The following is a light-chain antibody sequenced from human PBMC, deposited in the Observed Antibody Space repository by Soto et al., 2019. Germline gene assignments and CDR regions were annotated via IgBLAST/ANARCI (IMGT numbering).Light chain of an antibody. CDR1: QGISGW. J-gene: IGKJ5*01. CDR3: QQAYSFPFT. Sequence: DLQMTQSPSSVSASVGDRVTITCRASQGISGWLAWYQQKPGKAPKLLIYSASGLQSGVPPRFRGSGSGTDFTLTITSLQPEDFANYYCQQAYSFPFTFGQGTRLEIK. CDR2: SAS. V-gene: IGKV1-12*02.